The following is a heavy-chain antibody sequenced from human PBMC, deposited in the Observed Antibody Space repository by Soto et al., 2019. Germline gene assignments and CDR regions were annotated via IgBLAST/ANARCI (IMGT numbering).Heavy chain of an antibody. CDR3: ARHPMVRGVIINYYYYGMDV. Sequence: SSETLSLTCAVYRGSVSGYYWSWIRQPPGKGLEWIGEINHSGSTNYNPSLKSRVTISVDTSKNQFSLKLSSVTAADTAVYYCARHPMVRGVIINYYYYGMDVWGQGTTVT. J-gene: IGHJ6*02. CDR2: INHSGST. D-gene: IGHD3-10*01. CDR1: RGSVSGYY. V-gene: IGHV4-34*01.